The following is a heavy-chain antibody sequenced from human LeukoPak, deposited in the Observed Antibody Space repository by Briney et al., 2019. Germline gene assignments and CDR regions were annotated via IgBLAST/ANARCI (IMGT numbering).Heavy chain of an antibody. D-gene: IGHD3-22*01. CDR1: GFTFSSYA. J-gene: IGHJ5*02. Sequence: GGSLRLSCAASGFTFSSYAMSWVRQAPGKGLEWVSAISGSGGSTYYADSVKGRFTISRDNAKNSLYLQMNSLRAEDTAVYYCASSGDSSGYPNWFDPWGQGTLVTVSS. V-gene: IGHV3-23*01. CDR3: ASSGDSSGYPNWFDP. CDR2: ISGSGGST.